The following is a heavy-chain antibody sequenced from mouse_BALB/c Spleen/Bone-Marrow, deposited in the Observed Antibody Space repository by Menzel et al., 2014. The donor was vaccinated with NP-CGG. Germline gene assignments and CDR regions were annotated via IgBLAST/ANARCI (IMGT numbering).Heavy chain of an antibody. V-gene: IGHV5-9-4*01. Sequence: EVQLVESGGGLVKPAGSLKLSCAASGFTFSDYAMSWVRQSPEKRLEWVAEISGGSYTYYPDTVTGRFAISRDNAKNTLYLEMSSLKAEDTAIYYCARVIGTRCFDVWGAGTTVTVSS. CDR2: ISGGSYT. CDR3: ARVIGTRCFDV. D-gene: IGHD4-1*01. J-gene: IGHJ1*01. CDR1: GFTFSDYA.